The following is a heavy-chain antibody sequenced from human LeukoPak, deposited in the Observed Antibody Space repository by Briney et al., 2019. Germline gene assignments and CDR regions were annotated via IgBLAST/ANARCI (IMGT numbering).Heavy chain of an antibody. V-gene: IGHV4-59*01. Sequence: SETLSLTCAVSGGSINTYYRAWIRQPPGKGLGWIVYFDYDRNTNYNPSLKGRVTISVDTSKTQLSLKLASVTAEDTAVYYCARDSGATPNQINWFDPWGQGTLVTVSS. J-gene: IGHJ5*02. D-gene: IGHD1-26*01. CDR2: FDYDRNT. CDR3: ARDSGATPNQINWFDP. CDR1: GGSINTYY.